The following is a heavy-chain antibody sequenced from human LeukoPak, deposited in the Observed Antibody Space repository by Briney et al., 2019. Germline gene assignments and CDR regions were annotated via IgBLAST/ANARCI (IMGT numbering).Heavy chain of an antibody. CDR1: GFTFGSYG. CDR2: ISYDGRNK. V-gene: IGHV3-30*18. Sequence: GRSLRLSCAASGFTFGSYGMHWVRRAPGRGLQWVAVISYDGRNKYYADSVKGRFTISRDDSKNTVYLQMNSLGAEDTALYYCAKGGVATVDYFDYWGQGTLVTVSS. D-gene: IGHD5-12*01. CDR3: AKGGVATVDYFDY. J-gene: IGHJ4*02.